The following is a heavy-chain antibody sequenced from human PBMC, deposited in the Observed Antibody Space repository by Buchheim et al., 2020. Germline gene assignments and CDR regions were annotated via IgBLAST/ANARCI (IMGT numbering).Heavy chain of an antibody. J-gene: IGHJ2*01. CDR3: AKEGADSSGYYEVANWYFDL. CDR1: GFTFSSYA. Sequence: EVQLLESGGGLVQPGGSLRLSCAASGFTFSSYAMSWVRQAPGKGLEWVSAISGSGGSTYYAGSVKGRFTISRDNSKNTLYLQMNSLRAEDTAVYYCAKEGADSSGYYEVANWYFDLWGRGTL. D-gene: IGHD3-22*01. V-gene: IGHV3-23*01. CDR2: ISGSGGST.